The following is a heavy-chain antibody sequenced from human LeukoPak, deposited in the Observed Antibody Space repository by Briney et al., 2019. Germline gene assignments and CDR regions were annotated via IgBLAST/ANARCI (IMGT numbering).Heavy chain of an antibody. D-gene: IGHD6-6*01. CDR2: IIPIFGTA. CDR1: GGTFSSYA. Sequence: SVKVSCKASGGTFSSYAISWVRQAPGQGLEWMGGIIPIFGTANYAQKFQGRVTITTDESTSTAYMELSSLRSEDTAVYYCATLHEGYSSSSAIFDYWGQGTLDTVSS. CDR3: ATLHEGYSSSSAIFDY. V-gene: IGHV1-69*05. J-gene: IGHJ4*02.